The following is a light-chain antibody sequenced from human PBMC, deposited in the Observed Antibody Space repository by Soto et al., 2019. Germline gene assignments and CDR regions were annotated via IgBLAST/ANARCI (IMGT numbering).Light chain of an antibody. CDR1: QRITNW. J-gene: IGKJ1*01. V-gene: IGKV1-5*03. CDR3: QQYYRQAT. Sequence: DIQMTQSPSTLSASVGDRVTITCRASQRITNWLAWYQQKPGKAPKPLIYMASSLESGVPSRFSGSGGGTEFTLTISSLQPDDFATYYCQQYYRQATFGQGTKVEIK. CDR2: MAS.